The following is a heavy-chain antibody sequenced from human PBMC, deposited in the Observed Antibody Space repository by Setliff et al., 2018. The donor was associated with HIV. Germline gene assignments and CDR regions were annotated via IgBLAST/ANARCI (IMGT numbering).Heavy chain of an antibody. V-gene: IGHV3-48*03. CDR2: ISWSGDGT. D-gene: IGHD3-22*01. CDR3: ARSFPYYYESGGLYAMDV. Sequence: PGGSLRPSCAASGFTFSSYEMTWVRKDPGKGLEWVSYISWSGDGTGYADSVKSRFTISRDVAKNSLYLQMNSLRVEDTALYYCARSFPYYYESGGLYAMDVWGLGTTVTVSS. J-gene: IGHJ6*02. CDR1: GFTFSSYE.